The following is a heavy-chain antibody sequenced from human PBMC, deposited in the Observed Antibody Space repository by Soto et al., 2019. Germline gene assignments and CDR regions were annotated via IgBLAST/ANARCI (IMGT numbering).Heavy chain of an antibody. CDR3: ARDFNDSSSSPWFDP. CDR2: ISAYNGNT. D-gene: IGHD6-6*01. V-gene: IGHV1-18*01. Sequence: ASVKVSCKASGYTFTSYGISCVRQAPGQGLEWMGWISAYNGNTNYAQKLQGRVTMTTDTSTSTAYMELRSLRSDDTAVYYCARDFNDSSSSPWFDPWGQGTLVTVSS. CDR1: GYTFTSYG. J-gene: IGHJ5*02.